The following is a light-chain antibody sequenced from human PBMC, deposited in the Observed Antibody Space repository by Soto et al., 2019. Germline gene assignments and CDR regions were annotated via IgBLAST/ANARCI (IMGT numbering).Light chain of an antibody. CDR3: QQYNSYPYT. CDR1: QSISSW. J-gene: IGKJ2*01. CDR2: DAS. Sequence: DIQMTQSPSTLSASVGDRVTITCRASQSISSWLAWYQQKPGKAPKLLIYDASSLESGAQSRFSGSGSGTEFTLTISSLQPDDFATYYCQQYNSYPYTFGQGTKLEIK. V-gene: IGKV1-5*01.